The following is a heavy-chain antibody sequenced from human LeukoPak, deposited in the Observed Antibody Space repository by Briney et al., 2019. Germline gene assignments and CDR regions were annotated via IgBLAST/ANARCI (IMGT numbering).Heavy chain of an antibody. CDR1: GGSISSYY. Sequence: TSETLSLTCTVSGGSISSYYWSWIRQPPGEGLEWIGYTYNRGSTNYNPSLKSRVTILVDTSKNQFSLKLRSVTAADTAVYYCARDRPGIAVAGDAFDIWGQGTLVTVSS. D-gene: IGHD6-19*01. J-gene: IGHJ3*02. V-gene: IGHV4-59*01. CDR3: ARDRPGIAVAGDAFDI. CDR2: TYNRGST.